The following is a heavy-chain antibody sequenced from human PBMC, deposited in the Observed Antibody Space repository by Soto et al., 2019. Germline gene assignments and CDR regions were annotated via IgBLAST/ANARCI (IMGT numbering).Heavy chain of an antibody. Sequence: GGSLRLSCAASGFTFSSYGMHWVRQAPGKGLEWVAVIWYDGSNKYYADSVKGRFTISRDNSKNTLYLQMNSLRAEDTAVYYCARDAASGSGSYDWYYLDYWGQGTLVTVSP. J-gene: IGHJ4*02. V-gene: IGHV3-33*01. CDR3: ARDAASGSGSYDWYYLDY. CDR1: GFTFSSYG. D-gene: IGHD3-10*01. CDR2: IWYDGSNK.